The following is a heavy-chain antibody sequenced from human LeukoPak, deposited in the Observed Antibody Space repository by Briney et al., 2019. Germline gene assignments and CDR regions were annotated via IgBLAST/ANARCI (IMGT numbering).Heavy chain of an antibody. Sequence: GGSLRLSCAASGFTFSSYGMSWVRQAPGKGLEWVSAISGSGGSTYYADSVKGRFTISRDNSKNTLYLQMNSLRSEDTAVYYCASGNGGLRYFDWLGNWGQGTLVTVSS. CDR2: ISGSGGST. CDR1: GFTFSSYG. V-gene: IGHV3-23*01. D-gene: IGHD3-9*01. CDR3: ASGNGGLRYFDWLGN. J-gene: IGHJ4*02.